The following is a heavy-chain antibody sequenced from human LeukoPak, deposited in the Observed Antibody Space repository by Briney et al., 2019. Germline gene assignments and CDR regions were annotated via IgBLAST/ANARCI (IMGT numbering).Heavy chain of an antibody. J-gene: IGHJ4*02. D-gene: IGHD6-13*01. V-gene: IGHV4-39*01. CDR3: AYEAAMGPYYFDY. CDR2: IYYSGST. CDR1: GGSISSSSYY. Sequence: SETLSLTCTVSGGSISSSSYYWGWIRQPPGKGLEWIGSIYYSGSTYYNPSLKSRVTISVDTSKNQFSLKLSSVTAADTAVYYCAYEAAMGPYYFDYWGQGTLVTVSS.